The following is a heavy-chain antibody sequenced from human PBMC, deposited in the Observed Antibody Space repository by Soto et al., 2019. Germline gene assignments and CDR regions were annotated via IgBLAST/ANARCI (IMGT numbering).Heavy chain of an antibody. CDR3: ARQVYCSGASCYSRPYDSFDI. D-gene: IGHD2-15*01. CDR2: IYYSGTT. CDR1: GGSISSYY. Sequence: PSETLSLTCTVSGGSISSYYWSWIRQPPGKGLEWIGYIYYSGTTSYNPSLKSRVTISVDTSKNQFSLKLSSVTAADTAVYYCARQVYCSGASCYSRPYDSFDIWGQGTMVTVSS. J-gene: IGHJ3*02. V-gene: IGHV4-59*08.